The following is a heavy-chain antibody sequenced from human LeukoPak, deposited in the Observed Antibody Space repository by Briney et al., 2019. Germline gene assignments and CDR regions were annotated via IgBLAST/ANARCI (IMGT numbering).Heavy chain of an antibody. CDR1: GGSISSSSYY. J-gene: IGHJ4*02. V-gene: IGHV4-39*01. D-gene: IGHD3-22*01. Sequence: PSETLSLTCTVSGGSISSSSYYWGWIRQPPGKGLEWIGSIYYSGSTYYNPSLKSRVTISVDMSKNQFSLKLSSVTAADTAVYYCGTYYYDSSVDYWGQGTLVTVSS. CDR2: IYYSGST. CDR3: GTYYYDSSVDY.